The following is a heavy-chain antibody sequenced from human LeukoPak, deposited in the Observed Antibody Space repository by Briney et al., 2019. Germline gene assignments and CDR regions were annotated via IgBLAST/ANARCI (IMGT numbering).Heavy chain of an antibody. D-gene: IGHD4-11*01. V-gene: IGHV1-46*01. Sequence: ASVKVSCKASGYIFTSYYMHWVRQAPGQGLEWMGLINPSGGSSNFAHKFKGRVTMTRAMSTSTVYMELSSLRSEDTAVYYCATGLTGRESRGAFDIWGQGTMVTVSS. J-gene: IGHJ3*02. CDR1: GYIFTSYY. CDR2: INPSGGSS. CDR3: ATGLTGRESRGAFDI.